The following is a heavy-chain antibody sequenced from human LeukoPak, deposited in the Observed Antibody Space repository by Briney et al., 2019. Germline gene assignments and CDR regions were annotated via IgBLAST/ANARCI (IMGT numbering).Heavy chain of an antibody. D-gene: IGHD1-26*01. CDR1: GFTFSYHA. V-gene: IGHV3-64*01. J-gene: IGHJ3*01. CDR2: ISSIGDRT. CDR3: VRDSGSPGAPFDL. Sequence: PGGSLRLSCAASGFTFSYHAMHWVRQAPGKGVEFVSLISSIGDRTYYANSVKGRFAIYRDNSKNTLFLQMGRLRDEDMGVYYCVRDSGSPGAPFDLWGQGTMVTVSS.